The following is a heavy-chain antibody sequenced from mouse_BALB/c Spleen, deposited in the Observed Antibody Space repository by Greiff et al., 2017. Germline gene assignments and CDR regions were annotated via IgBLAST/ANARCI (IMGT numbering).Heavy chain of an antibody. Sequence: EVKLQESGPGLVKPSQSLSLTCSVTGYSITSGYYWNWIRQFPGNKLEWMGYISYDGSNNYNPSLKNRISITRDTSKNQFFLKLNSVTTEDTATYYCAREGYGSSYETWFAYWGQGTLVTVSA. D-gene: IGHD1-1*01. CDR2: ISYDGSN. V-gene: IGHV3-6*02. CDR1: GYSITSGYY. CDR3: AREGYGSSYETWFAY. J-gene: IGHJ3*01.